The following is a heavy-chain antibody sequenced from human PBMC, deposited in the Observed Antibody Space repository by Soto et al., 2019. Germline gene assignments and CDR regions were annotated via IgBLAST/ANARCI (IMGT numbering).Heavy chain of an antibody. CDR3: ARESEDLTSNFDY. V-gene: IGHV3-21*06. J-gene: IGHJ4*02. Sequence: GGSLRLSCAASGFTFTRYSMNWVRQAPGKGLEWVSSISSTTNYIYYGDSMKGRFTISRDNGKNSLYLEIHSLRAEDTAVYYCARESEDLTSNFDYWGQGTLVTV. CDR2: ISSTTNYI. CDR1: GFTFTRYS.